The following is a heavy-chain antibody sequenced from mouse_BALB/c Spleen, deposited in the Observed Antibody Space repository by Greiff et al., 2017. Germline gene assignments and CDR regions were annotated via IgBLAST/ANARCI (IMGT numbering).Heavy chain of an antibody. J-gene: IGHJ4*01. D-gene: IGHD2-10*02. CDR2: IYPGNSDT. CDR3: TRSMYGNYYAMDY. CDR1: GYSFTSYW. Sequence: VQLQQSGTVLARPGASVKMSCKASGYSFTSYWMHWVKQRPGQGLEWIGAIYPGNSDTSYNQKFKGKAKLTAVTSASTAYMELSNLTNEDSAVYNCTRSMYGNYYAMDYWGQGTSVTVSS. V-gene: IGHV1-5*01.